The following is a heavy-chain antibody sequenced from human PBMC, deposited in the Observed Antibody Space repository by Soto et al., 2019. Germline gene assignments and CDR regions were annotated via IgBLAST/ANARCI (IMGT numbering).Heavy chain of an antibody. J-gene: IGHJ5*01. V-gene: IGHV3-66*01. D-gene: IGHD3-3*01. CDR1: GFTVSSNY. CDR2: IYSGGST. CDR3: AGLEWSYNWFDS. Sequence: GGSLRLSCAASGFTVSSNYMSWVRQAPGKGLEWVSVIYSGGSTYYADSVKGRFTISRDNSKNTLYLQMNSLRAEDTAVYYCAGLEWSYNWFDSWGQGTLVTVSS.